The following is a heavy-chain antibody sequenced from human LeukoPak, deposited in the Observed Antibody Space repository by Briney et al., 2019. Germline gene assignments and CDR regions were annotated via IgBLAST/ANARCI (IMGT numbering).Heavy chain of an antibody. J-gene: IGHJ4*02. CDR2: ISASGGST. D-gene: IGHD5-18*01. CDR1: GFTFGSYA. CDR3: ATVFSGYTFDYGPENY. V-gene: IGHV3-23*01. Sequence: GGSLRLSCAASGFTFGSYAMSWVRQAPGKGLEWVSAISASGGSTYYADSVEGRFTISRDNSKNTLCLQMNSLRAEDTAVYYCATVFSGYTFDYGPENYWGQGTLVTVSS.